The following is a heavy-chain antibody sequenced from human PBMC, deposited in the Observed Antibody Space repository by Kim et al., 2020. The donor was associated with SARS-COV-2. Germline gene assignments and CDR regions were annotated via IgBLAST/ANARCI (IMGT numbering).Heavy chain of an antibody. Sequence: SVKVSCKASGGTFSNYAFSWVRQAPGQGLEWMGRIIPIFDIANYAQKFQGRVTITADKSTSTAYMELSSLRSGDSAMYYCATDGGMTAVTRETIWGQGTLVTVSS. CDR1: GGTFSNYA. V-gene: IGHV1-69*04. D-gene: IGHD4-17*01. CDR2: IIPIFDIA. CDR3: ATDGGMTAVTRETI. J-gene: IGHJ4*02.